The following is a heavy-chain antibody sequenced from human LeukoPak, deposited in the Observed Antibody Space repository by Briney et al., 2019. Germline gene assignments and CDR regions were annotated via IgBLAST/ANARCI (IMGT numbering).Heavy chain of an antibody. J-gene: IGHJ6*03. V-gene: IGHV4-4*07. CDR1: GGSISTYY. D-gene: IGHD3-10*01. CDR2: IYTSGST. CDR3: ARSPLWFGELNYYYMDV. Sequence: SETLSLTCTVSGGSISTYYWSWIRQPAGKGLEWIGRIYTSGSTNYNPSLKSRVTMSVDTSKNQFSLKLSSVTAADTAVYYCARSPLWFGELNYYYMDVWGKGTTVTISS.